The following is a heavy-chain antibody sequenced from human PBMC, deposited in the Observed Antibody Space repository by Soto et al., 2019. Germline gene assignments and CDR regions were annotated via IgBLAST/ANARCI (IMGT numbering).Heavy chain of an antibody. CDR2: IYYSGST. J-gene: IGHJ5*02. CDR3: ARDLGAWIWFAP. CDR1: GGSISSGDYY. V-gene: IGHV4-30-4*01. Sequence: SETLSLTCTVSGGSISSGDYYWSWIRQPPGKGLEWIGYIYYSGSTYYNPSLKSRVTISVDTSKNQFSLKLSSVTAADTAVYYCARDLGAWIWFAPWGQGTLVTVSS. D-gene: IGHD3-10*01.